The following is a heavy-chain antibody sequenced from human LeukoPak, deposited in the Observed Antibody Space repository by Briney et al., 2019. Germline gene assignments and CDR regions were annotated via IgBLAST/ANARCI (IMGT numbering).Heavy chain of an antibody. V-gene: IGHV3-23*01. J-gene: IGHJ5*02. CDR3: AKDGRNYYDSSGYSP. Sequence: PGGSLRLSCAASAITFSTYAMSWVRQAPGKGLECVSVISGGAGSTYYADSVKGRFTISRDNSKNTLYLQMNSLRAEDTAVYYCAKDGRNYYDSSGYSPWGQGTLVTVSS. CDR2: ISGGAGST. D-gene: IGHD3-22*01. CDR1: AITFSTYA.